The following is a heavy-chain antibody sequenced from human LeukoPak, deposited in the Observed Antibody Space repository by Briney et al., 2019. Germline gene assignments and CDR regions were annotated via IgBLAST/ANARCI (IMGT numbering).Heavy chain of an antibody. CDR2: INWNGGST. CDR1: GFTFDDYG. Sequence: GGSLRLSCAASGFTFDDYGMSWVRQAPGKGLEWVSGINWNGGSTGYADSVKGRFTISRDNAKNSLYLQMNNVSAEDTAVYYCARYSYKHDCWGQGTLVTVSS. J-gene: IGHJ4*02. CDR3: ARYSYKHDC. D-gene: IGHD2-15*01. V-gene: IGHV3-20*04.